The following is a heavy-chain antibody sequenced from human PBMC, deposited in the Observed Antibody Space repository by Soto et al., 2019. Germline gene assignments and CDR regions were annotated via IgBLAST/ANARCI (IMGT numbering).Heavy chain of an antibody. Sequence: GSGPTLVNPTETLTLTCTVSGFSLSDVTMSVSWIRQPPGKALEWLAHIFSNGEKSPSTSLRSRLTISKDTSKSQVVLTMTNMDPVDTAAFYCARQIAVAGTKYLDYWGQGTLVTVSS. V-gene: IGHV2-26*01. CDR3: ARQIAVAGTKYLDY. CDR1: GFSLSDVTMS. CDR2: IFSNGEK. D-gene: IGHD6-19*01. J-gene: IGHJ4*02.